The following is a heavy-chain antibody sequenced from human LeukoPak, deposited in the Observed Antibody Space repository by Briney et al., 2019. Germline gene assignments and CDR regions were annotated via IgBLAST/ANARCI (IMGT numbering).Heavy chain of an antibody. CDR3: AVGTGYYFDY. D-gene: IGHD1-1*01. V-gene: IGHV1-69*05. CDR1: GGTFSSYA. Sequence: SVKVSCKASGGTFSSYAISWVRQAPGQGLEWMGGIIPIFGTANYAQKFQGTVTITTDESTSTAYMELSSLRSEDTAVCYCAVGTGYYFDYWGQGTLVTVSS. CDR2: IIPIFGTA. J-gene: IGHJ4*02.